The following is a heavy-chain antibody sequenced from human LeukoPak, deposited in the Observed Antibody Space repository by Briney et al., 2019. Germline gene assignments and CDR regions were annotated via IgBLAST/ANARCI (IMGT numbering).Heavy chain of an antibody. Sequence: SETLSLTCTVSGGSISSYYWSWIRQPPGKGLEWIGYIYYSGSTNYNPSLKSRVTISVDTSKNRFSLKLSSVTAADTAVYYCASESRDYYFDYWGQGTLVTVSS. J-gene: IGHJ4*02. CDR2: IYYSGST. D-gene: IGHD5-24*01. CDR3: ASESRDYYFDY. CDR1: GGSISSYY. V-gene: IGHV4-59*01.